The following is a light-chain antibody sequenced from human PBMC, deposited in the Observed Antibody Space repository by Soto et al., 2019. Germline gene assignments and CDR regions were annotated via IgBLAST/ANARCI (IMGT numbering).Light chain of an antibody. J-gene: IGKJ3*01. V-gene: IGKV3-11*01. CDR2: DAS. Sequence: EIVLTHSPATLSLSPWEIATLSCRASQSVSSYLASYQQKPGQAPRLLIYDASNRATGIPARFSGSGSGTDFTLIISSLEPEDFAVYYCQQRSNWPPITFGPGTKVDIK. CDR3: QQRSNWPPIT. CDR1: QSVSSY.